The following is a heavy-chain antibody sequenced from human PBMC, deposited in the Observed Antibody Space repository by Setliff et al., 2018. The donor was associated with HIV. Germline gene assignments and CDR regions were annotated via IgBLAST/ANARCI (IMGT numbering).Heavy chain of an antibody. Sequence: GGSLRLSCAASGFTFSSYSMNWVRQTPGKGLEWVSYISSSDTTIYYADSVRGRFTISRDNSKNSLYLQMNSLRAEDTAVYYCARGLGYCSGGSCSYNWFDPWGQGTLVTVSS. D-gene: IGHD2-15*01. CDR1: GFTFSSYS. J-gene: IGHJ5*02. V-gene: IGHV3-48*01. CDR2: ISSSDTTI. CDR3: ARGLGYCSGGSCSYNWFDP.